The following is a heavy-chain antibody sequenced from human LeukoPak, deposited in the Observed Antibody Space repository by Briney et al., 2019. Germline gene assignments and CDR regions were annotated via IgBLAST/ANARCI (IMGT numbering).Heavy chain of an antibody. Sequence: GGSLRLSCAASGFTFSSYSMIWVRQAPGKGLEWVSSISISSSYLYYADSVKGRFTISRDNAKNSLCLQMNSLRAEDTAVYYCARDWLSSTGSPGMDVWGQGTTVTVSS. CDR3: ARDWLSSTGSPGMDV. CDR2: ISISSSYL. J-gene: IGHJ6*02. D-gene: IGHD2-2*01. V-gene: IGHV3-21*01. CDR1: GFTFSSYS.